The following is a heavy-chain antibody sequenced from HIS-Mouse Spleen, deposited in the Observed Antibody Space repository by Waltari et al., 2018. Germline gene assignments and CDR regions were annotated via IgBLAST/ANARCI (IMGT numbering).Heavy chain of an antibody. V-gene: IGHV4-59*01. CDR1: GGSLRSDY. Sequence: QVQLQESGPGLVKPSETLSRTCTVSGGSLRSDYSSCLRQPPGKGLEWIGYYSGSTNYNPTLKSRVTISVDTSKNQFSLKLSSVTAADTAVYYCARASRDLLLPRYFDLWGRGTLVTVSS. J-gene: IGHJ2*01. CDR2: YYSGST. CDR3: ARASRDLLLPRYFDL.